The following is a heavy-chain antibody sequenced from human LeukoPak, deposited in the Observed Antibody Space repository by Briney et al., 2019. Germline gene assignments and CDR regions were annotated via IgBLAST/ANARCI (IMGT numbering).Heavy chain of an antibody. CDR2: ISWNSGSI. CDR1: GFTFSNYN. CDR3: AKDYSTVAGGFDY. J-gene: IGHJ4*02. Sequence: GGSLRLSCAASGFTFSNYNMNWVRQAPGKGLEWVSGISWNSGSIGYADSVKGRFTISRDNAKNSLYLQMNSLRAEDTALYYCAKDYSTVAGGFDYWGQGTLVTVSS. V-gene: IGHV3-9*01. D-gene: IGHD6-19*01.